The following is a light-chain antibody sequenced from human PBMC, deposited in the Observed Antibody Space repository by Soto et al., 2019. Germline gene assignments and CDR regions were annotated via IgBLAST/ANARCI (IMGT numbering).Light chain of an antibody. V-gene: IGKV1-39*01. CDR3: QQSYSSSWT. CDR1: QSISNL. Sequence: IQMTQYPSSLSASVGDRVTITCRASQSISNLLNWYQHKPGKAPKLLIYGTSTLQSGVPARFSGSGSGTDFTLTISSLQREDFATDYCQQSYSSSWTFGQGTKVEIK. CDR2: GTS. J-gene: IGKJ1*01.